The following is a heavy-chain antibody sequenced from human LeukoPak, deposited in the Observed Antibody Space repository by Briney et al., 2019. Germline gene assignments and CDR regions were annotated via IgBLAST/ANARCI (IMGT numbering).Heavy chain of an antibody. CDR3: ARGRRYCSSTSCYTQKAYYFDY. D-gene: IGHD2-2*02. CDR2: INHSGST. J-gene: IGHJ4*02. CDR1: CGSFSGYY. Sequence: PSETLSLTCAVYCGSFSGYYWSWIGQPLGKGLEWIGEINHSGSTNYNPSLKSRVTISVDTSKNQFSLKLSSVTAADTAVYYCARGRRYCSSTSCYTQKAYYFDYWGQGTLLTVSS. V-gene: IGHV4-34*01.